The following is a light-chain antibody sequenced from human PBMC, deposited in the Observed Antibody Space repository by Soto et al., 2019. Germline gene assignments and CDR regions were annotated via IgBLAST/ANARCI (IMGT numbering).Light chain of an antibody. Sequence: QSALTQPASVSGSPGQSITISCTGTSSDVGGYNYVSWYQQHPGKAPKLMIYDVSNRPSGVSNRFSGSKSGNTASLTISGLQVEDDADYYSSSYTSSSTLYVFGTGTKLTVL. J-gene: IGLJ1*01. V-gene: IGLV2-14*01. CDR2: DVS. CDR3: SSYTSSSTLYV. CDR1: SSDVGGYNY.